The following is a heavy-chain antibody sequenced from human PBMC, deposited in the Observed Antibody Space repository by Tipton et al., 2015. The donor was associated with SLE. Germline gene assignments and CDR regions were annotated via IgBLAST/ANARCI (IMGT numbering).Heavy chain of an antibody. CDR2: IYYSGST. Sequence: TLSLTCTVSGGSIGSSTYYWGWIRQPPGKGLEWIGSIYYSGSTYYRPSLKSRVTISVDTSKNQFSLKLNSLTAADTAVYYCARSRIGLGYNYDMDVWGKGTTVTASS. CDR3: ARSRIGLGYNYDMDV. D-gene: IGHD1-1*01. CDR1: GGSIGSSTYY. V-gene: IGHV4-39*07. J-gene: IGHJ6*03.